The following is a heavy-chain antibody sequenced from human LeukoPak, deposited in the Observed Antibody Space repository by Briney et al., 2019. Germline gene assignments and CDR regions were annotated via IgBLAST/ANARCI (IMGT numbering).Heavy chain of an antibody. V-gene: IGHV4-59*01. Sequence: PSETLSLTCTVSGVSISSYYWSWIRQPPGKGLEWIGYIFYSGDTKYNPSLKSRVTISVDTSKNQFSLKLSSVTAADTAVYYCARLYGSGSSLYFDYWGQGTLVTVSS. CDR3: ARLYGSGSSLYFDY. CDR1: GVSISSYY. D-gene: IGHD3-10*01. J-gene: IGHJ4*02. CDR2: IFYSGDT.